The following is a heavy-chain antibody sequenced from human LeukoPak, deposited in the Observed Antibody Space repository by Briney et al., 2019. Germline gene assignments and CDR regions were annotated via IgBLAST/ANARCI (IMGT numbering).Heavy chain of an antibody. CDR1: GYTFTRYG. CDR2: ISAYNGHT. V-gene: IGHV1-18*01. D-gene: IGHD3-22*01. CDR3: ARGYYDSSGYYYPFDP. Sequence: ASVKVSCKASGYTFTRYGISWVRQAPGQRLEWMGWISAYNGHTNYTQKLQGRVTMTTDTSTSTAYMELRSLRSDDTVVYYCARGYYDSSGYYYPFDPWGQGTLVTVSS. J-gene: IGHJ5*02.